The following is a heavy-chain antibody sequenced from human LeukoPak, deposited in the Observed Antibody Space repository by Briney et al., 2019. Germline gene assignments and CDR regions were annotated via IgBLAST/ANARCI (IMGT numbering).Heavy chain of an antibody. CDR3: ARAVDSSGWPFDY. CDR2: IYHSGST. V-gene: IGHV4-30-2*01. J-gene: IGHJ4*02. Sequence: SETLSLTCAVSGGSISSGGYSWRWIRQPPGKGLEWIGYIYHSGSTYYNPSLKSRVTISVDRSKNQFSLKLSSVTAADTAVYYCARAVDSSGWPFDYWGQGTLVTVSS. D-gene: IGHD6-19*01. CDR1: GGSISSGGYS.